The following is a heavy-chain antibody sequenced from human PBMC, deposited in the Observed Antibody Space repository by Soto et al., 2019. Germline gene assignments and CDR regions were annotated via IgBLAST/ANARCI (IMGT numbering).Heavy chain of an antibody. CDR3: ARGGADRSLRNFDV. Sequence: QLQLQESGSGLVKPSQTLSLTCTVSGASIASGGYCWSWIRQPPGKALESIGYVYQIGNAYLNPSLKSRVTMSVDKSKNQFALKLSSVTAADTAVYFCARGGADRSLRNFDVWGRGTLVSVSS. CDR1: GASIASGGYC. V-gene: IGHV4-30-2*01. CDR2: VYQIGNA. D-gene: IGHD3-10*01. J-gene: IGHJ2*01.